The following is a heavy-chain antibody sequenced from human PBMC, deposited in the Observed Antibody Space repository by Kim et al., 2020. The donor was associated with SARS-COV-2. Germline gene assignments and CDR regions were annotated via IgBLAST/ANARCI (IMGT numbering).Heavy chain of an antibody. CDR2: ISGSGGST. CDR3: AKEGSWQQLSSYYYGMDV. D-gene: IGHD6-13*01. Sequence: GGSLRLSCAASGFTFSSYAMSWVRQAPGKGLEWVSAISGSGGSTYYADSVKGRFTISRDNSKNTLYLQMNSLRAEDTAVYYCAKEGSWQQLSSYYYGMDVWGQGTTVTVSS. V-gene: IGHV3-23*01. J-gene: IGHJ6*02. CDR1: GFTFSSYA.